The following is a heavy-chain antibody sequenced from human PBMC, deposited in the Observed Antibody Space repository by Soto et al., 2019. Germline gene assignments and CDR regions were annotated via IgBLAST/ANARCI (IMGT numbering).Heavy chain of an antibody. D-gene: IGHD5-12*01. Sequence: GGSLRLSCAASGFTFSSYGMHWVRQAPGKGLEWVAVTSYDGSNKYYADSVKGRFTISRDNSKNTLYLQMNSLRAEDTAVYYCAKSSRGRQFDYFDYWGQGTLVTVSS. CDR1: GFTFSSYG. J-gene: IGHJ4*02. CDR3: AKSSRGRQFDYFDY. V-gene: IGHV3-30*18. CDR2: TSYDGSNK.